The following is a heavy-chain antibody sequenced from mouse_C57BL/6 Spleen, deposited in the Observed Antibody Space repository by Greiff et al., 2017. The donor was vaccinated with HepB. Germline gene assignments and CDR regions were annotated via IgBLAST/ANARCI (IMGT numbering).Heavy chain of an antibody. J-gene: IGHJ1*03. Sequence: LVESVAELVRPGASVKLSCTASGFNIKNTYMHWVKQRPEQGLEWIGRIDPANGNTKYAPKFQGKATITADTSSNTAYLQLSSLTSEDTVIYYCARGPTTVVYWYFDVWGTGTTVTVSS. CDR1: GFNIKNTY. CDR3: ARGPTTVVYWYFDV. D-gene: IGHD1-1*01. V-gene: IGHV14-3*01. CDR2: IDPANGNT.